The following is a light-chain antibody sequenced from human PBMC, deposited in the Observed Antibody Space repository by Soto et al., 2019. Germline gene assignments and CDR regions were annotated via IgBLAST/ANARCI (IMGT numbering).Light chain of an antibody. Sequence: DIQMTQSPSSLSASVGDRVTITCQASQDISNYLNWYQQKPGKAPKLLIYDASNLETGVPSRFSGSGSGTVCTFTISSPQPEDIATYYCQQYDNLPTFGQGTKLEIK. CDR2: DAS. V-gene: IGKV1-33*01. J-gene: IGKJ2*01. CDR3: QQYDNLPT. CDR1: QDISNY.